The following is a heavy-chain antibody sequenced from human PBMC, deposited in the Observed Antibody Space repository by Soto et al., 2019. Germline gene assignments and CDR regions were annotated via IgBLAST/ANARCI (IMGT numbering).Heavy chain of an antibody. V-gene: IGHV3-23*01. CDR3: AKWSHDYIWGSYLGDAFDI. D-gene: IGHD3-16*02. Sequence: GGSLRLSCAASGFTFSSYAMSWVRQAPGKGLEWVSAISGSGGSTYYADSVKGRFTISRDNSKNTLYLQMNSLRAEDTAVYYCAKWSHDYIWGSYLGDAFDIWGQGTMVTVSS. J-gene: IGHJ3*02. CDR1: GFTFSSYA. CDR2: ISGSGGST.